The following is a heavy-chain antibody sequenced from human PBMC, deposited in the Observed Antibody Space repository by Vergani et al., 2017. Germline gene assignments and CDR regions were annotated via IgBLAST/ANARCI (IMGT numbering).Heavy chain of an antibody. V-gene: IGHV3-23*01. D-gene: IGHD4-17*01. J-gene: IGHJ4*02. CDR2: ISGSGGSK. CDR3: AKAPGGVTTPVDY. Sequence: EVQLLESGGGLVQPGGSLRLSCAASGFTFSSYAMSWVRQAPGKGLEWVSAISGSGGSKYYADSVKCRFTISRDNSKNTLYLQMNSLRAEDTAVYYCAKAPGGVTTPVDYWGQGTLVTVSS. CDR1: GFTFSSYA.